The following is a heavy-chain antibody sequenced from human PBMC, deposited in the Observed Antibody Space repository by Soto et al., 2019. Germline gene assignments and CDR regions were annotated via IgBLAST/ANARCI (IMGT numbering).Heavy chain of an antibody. D-gene: IGHD3-10*01. CDR3: ARLGPYDSGSYSFRYNWFDP. V-gene: IGHV4-59*12. J-gene: IGHJ5*02. CDR1: GGSISSYY. Sequence: PSETLSLTCTVSGGSISSYYWSWIRQPPGKGLEWIGYIYYSGSTNYNPSLKSRVTISVDTSKNQFSLKLSSVTAEDTAVYYCARLGPYDSGSYSFRYNWFDPWGQGTLVTVSS. CDR2: IYYSGST.